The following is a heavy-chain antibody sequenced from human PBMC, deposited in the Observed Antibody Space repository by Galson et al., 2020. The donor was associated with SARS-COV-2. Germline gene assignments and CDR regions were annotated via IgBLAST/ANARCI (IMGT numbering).Heavy chain of an antibody. CDR2: MNPNNGDT. J-gene: IGHJ6*02. CDR1: GYTFNSYD. Sequence: ASVKVSCKASGYTFNSYDINWVRQATGQGPEWMGWMNPNNGDTTYAEKFRGRVTMTRNTSISTAYMELSSLRTEDTAVYYCARGRRYFGSGSYSRISYYGMDVWGQGPTVTVSS. V-gene: IGHV1-8*01. D-gene: IGHD3-10*01. CDR3: ARGRRYFGSGSYSRISYYGMDV.